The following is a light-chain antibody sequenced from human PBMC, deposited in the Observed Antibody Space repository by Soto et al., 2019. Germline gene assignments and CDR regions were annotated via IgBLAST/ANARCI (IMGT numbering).Light chain of an antibody. CDR1: QDIKNY. V-gene: IGKV1-16*02. CDR2: AAS. J-gene: IGKJ1*01. Sequence: DIHMTQSPSSVSASLLDTFTITCRAGQDIKNYLAWFQQKPGKAPMSLIFAASSLQSVVPSKFIGTGSGTDFPLTISSLQPDDFATYYCQQYNSYWTFGQGTKVDI. CDR3: QQYNSYWT.